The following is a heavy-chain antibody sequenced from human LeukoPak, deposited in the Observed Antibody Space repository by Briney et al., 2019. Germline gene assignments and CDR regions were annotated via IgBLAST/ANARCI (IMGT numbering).Heavy chain of an antibody. CDR1: GYSFSSYW. CDR2: IYPGDFDT. CDR3: ARQGSPASRQIDP. Sequence: LGESLKISCKGSGYSFSSYWIGWVRQMPEKGLEWMGAIYPGDFDTRYSPSFQGQVTISVDRSTSTAYLQWSSLRASDTAIYYCARQGSPASRQIDPWGQGTLVAVSS. D-gene: IGHD2-2*01. J-gene: IGHJ5*02. V-gene: IGHV5-51*01.